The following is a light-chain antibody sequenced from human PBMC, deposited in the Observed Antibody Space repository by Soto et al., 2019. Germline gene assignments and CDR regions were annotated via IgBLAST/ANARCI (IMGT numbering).Light chain of an antibody. V-gene: IGKV3-20*01. CDR1: QSVSSSY. Sequence: EIVLTQSPGTLSVSPGERATLSCRASQSVSSSYLAWYQQKPGQAPRLLIYGASSRATGIPDRFSGSGSGTDFTLTISRLEPEDFAVYYCQQYGSSSLFTFGPGTKVDIK. J-gene: IGKJ3*01. CDR3: QQYGSSSLFT. CDR2: GAS.